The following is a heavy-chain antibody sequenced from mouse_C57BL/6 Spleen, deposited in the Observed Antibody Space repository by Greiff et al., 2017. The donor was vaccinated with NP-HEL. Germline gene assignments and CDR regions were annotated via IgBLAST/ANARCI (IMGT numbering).Heavy chain of an antibody. J-gene: IGHJ4*01. Sequence: EVKLQESGPGLVKPSQSLSLTCSVTGYSITSGYYWNWIRQFPGNKLEWMGYISYDGSNNYNPSLKNRISITRDTSKNQFFLKLNSVTTEDTATYYCARASPYYYGSSYAMDYWGQGTSVTVSS. CDR1: GYSITSGYY. CDR2: ISYDGSN. V-gene: IGHV3-6*01. CDR3: ARASPYYYGSSYAMDY. D-gene: IGHD1-1*01.